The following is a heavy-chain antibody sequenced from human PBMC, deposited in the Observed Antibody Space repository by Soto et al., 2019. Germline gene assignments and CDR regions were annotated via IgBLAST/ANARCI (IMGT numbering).Heavy chain of an antibody. D-gene: IGHD6-13*01. J-gene: IGHJ3*02. Sequence: GGSLRLSCAASGFTFSSYWMHWVRQAPGKGLVWVSRINSDGSSTSYADSVKGRFTISRDNAKNTLYLQMNSLRAEDTAVYYCARYSSSWYGAFDIWGQGTMVTVSS. V-gene: IGHV3-74*01. CDR3: ARYSSSWYGAFDI. CDR2: INSDGSST. CDR1: GFTFSSYW.